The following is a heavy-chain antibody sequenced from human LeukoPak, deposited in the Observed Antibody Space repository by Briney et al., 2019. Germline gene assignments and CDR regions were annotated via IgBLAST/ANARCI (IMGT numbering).Heavy chain of an antibody. CDR1: GYTFTSYD. Sequence: GASLKVSCKASGYTFTSYDLNWVRPATGQGLDLIAWMNPNSGNTGYAQKFQGRVTMTRNTSISTAYMELSSLRSEDTTVYYCARGARYYDSSGYLLFDYWGQGTLVTVSS. CDR2: MNPNSGNT. V-gene: IGHV1-8*01. D-gene: IGHD3-22*01. J-gene: IGHJ4*02. CDR3: ARGARYYDSSGYLLFDY.